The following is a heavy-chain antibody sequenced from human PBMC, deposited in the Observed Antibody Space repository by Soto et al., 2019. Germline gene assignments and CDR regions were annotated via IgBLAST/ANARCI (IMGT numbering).Heavy chain of an antibody. CDR1: GGSTSSGGYY. CDR2: IYYSGST. V-gene: IGHV4-31*03. Sequence: TLSLTCTVSGGSTSSGGYYWSWIRQHPGKGLERIGYIYYSGSTYYNPSLKSRVTISVDTSKNQFSLKLSSVTAADTAVYYCAKMTTVRNYGMDVWGQGTTVTVSS. D-gene: IGHD4-17*01. J-gene: IGHJ6*02. CDR3: AKMTTVRNYGMDV.